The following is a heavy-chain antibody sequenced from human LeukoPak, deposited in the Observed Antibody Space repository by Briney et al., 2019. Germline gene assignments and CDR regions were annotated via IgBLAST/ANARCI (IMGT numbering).Heavy chain of an antibody. CDR2: IWYDGSNK. D-gene: IGHD3-10*01. CDR1: GFTFSSYG. J-gene: IGHJ4*02. Sequence: GRSLRLSCAASGFTFSSYGMHWVRQAPGRGLEWVAVIWYDGSNKYYADSVKGRFTISRDNSKNTLYLQMNSLRAEDTAVYYCARDMEAEEARSGYFDYWGQGTLVTVSS. V-gene: IGHV3-33*01. CDR3: ARDMEAEEARSGYFDY.